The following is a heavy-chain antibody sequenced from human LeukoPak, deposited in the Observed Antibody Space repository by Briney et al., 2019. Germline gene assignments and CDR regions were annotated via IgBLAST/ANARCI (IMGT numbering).Heavy chain of an antibody. CDR2: ISAYNGNT. CDR3: ATLSCSSSSCYPYYFDY. J-gene: IGHJ4*02. D-gene: IGHD2-2*01. CDR1: GYTFTSYG. Sequence: ASVKVSCKASGYTFTSYGISWVRQAPGQGLEWMGWISAYNGNTNYAQKLQGRVTMTTDTSTSTAYMELRSLRSDDTAVYYCATLSCSSSSCYPYYFDYWGQGTLVTVSS. V-gene: IGHV1-18*01.